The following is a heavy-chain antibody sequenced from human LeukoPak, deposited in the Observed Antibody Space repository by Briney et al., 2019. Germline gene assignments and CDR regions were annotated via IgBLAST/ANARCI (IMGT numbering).Heavy chain of an antibody. CDR2: IYYSGST. J-gene: IGHJ3*02. V-gene: IGHV4-59*01. Sequence: PSETLSLTCTVSGGSISSYYWSWIRQLPGKGLEWIGYIYYSGSTNYNPSLKSRVTISVDTSKNQFSLKLSSVTAADTAVYYCARVLRRFLRAFDIWGQGTMVTVSS. D-gene: IGHD3-3*01. CDR3: ARVLRRFLRAFDI. CDR1: GGSISSYY.